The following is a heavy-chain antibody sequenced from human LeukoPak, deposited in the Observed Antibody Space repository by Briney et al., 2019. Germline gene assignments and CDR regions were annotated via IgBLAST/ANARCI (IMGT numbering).Heavy chain of an antibody. CDR1: GYSISSGYY. V-gene: IGHV4-38-2*02. CDR3: ARDQGYYDFWSGYTFDY. CDR2: IYHSGST. Sequence: PSETLSLTCTVSGYSISSGYYWGWIRQPPGKGLEWIGSIYHSGSTYYNPSLKSRVTISVDTSKNQFSLKLSSVTAADTAVYYCARDQGYYDFWSGYTFDYWGQGTLVTVSS. J-gene: IGHJ4*02. D-gene: IGHD3-3*01.